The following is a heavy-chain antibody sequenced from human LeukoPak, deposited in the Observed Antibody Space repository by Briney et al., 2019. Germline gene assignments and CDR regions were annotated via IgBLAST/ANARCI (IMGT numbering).Heavy chain of an antibody. J-gene: IGHJ4*02. V-gene: IGHV3-7*01. Sequence: GGSLRLSCAASGFTFSSFWMTWVRQAPGKGLEWVASIREDGSQKTSVDSVGGRFTISRDNAKNSVYLQMDSLRAEDTAVYYCARGPTNGQAFDYWGQGTLVSVSS. CDR1: GFTFSSFW. CDR3: ARGPTNGQAFDY. CDR2: IREDGSQK. D-gene: IGHD2-8*01.